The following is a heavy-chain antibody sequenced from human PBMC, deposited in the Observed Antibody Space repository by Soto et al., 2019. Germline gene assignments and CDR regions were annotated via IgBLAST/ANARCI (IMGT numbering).Heavy chain of an antibody. CDR1: VFTFSDDG. D-gene: IGHD6-19*01. Sequence: GGALRLSCAESVFTFSDDGMHWVRQAPGKGLEWVAGIWYDGRNKYYADSVKGRFTISRDNSKNSVYLQMNSLRAEDTAVYYCAKSIAGAPGWLDPWGQGTVVTVSS. V-gene: IGHV3-33*06. J-gene: IGHJ5*02. CDR2: IWYDGRNK. CDR3: AKSIAGAPGWLDP.